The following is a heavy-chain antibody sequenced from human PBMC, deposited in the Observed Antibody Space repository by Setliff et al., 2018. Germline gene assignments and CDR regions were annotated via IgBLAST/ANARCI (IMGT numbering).Heavy chain of an antibody. D-gene: IGHD3-10*01. CDR1: GGSFSDYW. J-gene: IGHJ4*02. V-gene: IGHV4-34*01. CDR2: IHHSGST. Sequence: SETLSLTCAVYGGSFSDYWWSWIRQLPGKGLEWIAEIHHSGSTNFHPSLKSRVAISVDPSKNQFYLKLSSVTAADTAVYYCARLRYYGSGSYLDYWGQGTLVTVSS. CDR3: ARLRYYGSGSYLDY.